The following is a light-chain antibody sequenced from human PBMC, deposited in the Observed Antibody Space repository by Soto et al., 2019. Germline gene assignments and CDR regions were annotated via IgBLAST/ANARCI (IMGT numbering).Light chain of an antibody. CDR1: SSDVGSYNR. Sequence: QSVLTQPPSVSGSPGQSVAISCTGTSSDVGSYNRVSWYQQPPGTAPKLMIYEVSYRPSGVPDRFSGSKSGNTASLTISGLQAEDEADYYCSSYTGSSTYVFGTGTRSPS. V-gene: IGLV2-18*02. CDR3: SSYTGSSTYV. CDR2: EVS. J-gene: IGLJ1*01.